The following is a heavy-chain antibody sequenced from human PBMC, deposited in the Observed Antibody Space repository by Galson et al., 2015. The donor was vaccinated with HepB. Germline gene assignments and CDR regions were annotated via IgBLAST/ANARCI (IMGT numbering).Heavy chain of an antibody. CDR1: GFTFSASA. J-gene: IGHJ4*02. CDR3: TTSTSSGEVY. Sequence: SLRLSCAASGFTFSASAIYWVRQASGKGLEWVGRIRSQTNNRATAYAASVKGRFTISRDDSKNTAYLQMNSLKTEDTAVYYCTTSTSSGEVYWGQGTLVTVSS. V-gene: IGHV3-73*01. CDR2: IRSQTNNRAT. D-gene: IGHD6-6*01.